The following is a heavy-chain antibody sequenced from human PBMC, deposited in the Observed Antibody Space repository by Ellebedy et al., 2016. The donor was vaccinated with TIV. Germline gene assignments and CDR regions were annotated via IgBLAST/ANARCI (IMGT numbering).Heavy chain of an antibody. D-gene: IGHD2-15*01. CDR2: IWYDGSNK. J-gene: IGHJ5*02. Sequence: GESLKISXAASGFTFSSYGMHWVRQAPGKGLEWVAVIWYDGSNKHYADSVDGRFTTSRNNSKNTLYLQMNSLRVEDTAVYYCARNRIVVVDRRQRNWFDPWGQGTLVTVSS. CDR1: GFTFSSYG. CDR3: ARNRIVVVDRRQRNWFDP. V-gene: IGHV3-33*01.